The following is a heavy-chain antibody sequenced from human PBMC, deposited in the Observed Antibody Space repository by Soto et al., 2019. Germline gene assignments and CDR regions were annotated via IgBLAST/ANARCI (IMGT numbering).Heavy chain of an antibody. CDR2: IYYTGTT. CDR3: ARNLGPDRYNWFDP. J-gene: IGHJ5*02. V-gene: IGHV4-59*12. CDR1: GASISSSY. Sequence: PSETLSLTCTVSGASISSSYWSWIRQPPGKGLEWIGYIYYTGTTDYNPSLKSRVTMSVDTSKNQFTLKLRSVTAVDTAVYYCARNLGPDRYNWFDPWGQGNMVTVSS. D-gene: IGHD3-22*01.